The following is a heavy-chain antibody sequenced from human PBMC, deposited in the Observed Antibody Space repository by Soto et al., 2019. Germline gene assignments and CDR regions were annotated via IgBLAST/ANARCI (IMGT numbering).Heavy chain of an antibody. CDR1: GFTVSSYW. V-gene: IGHV3-7*01. Sequence: EVQLVESGGGLVQPGGSLRLSCAASGFTVSSYWMSWVRQAPGKGLEWGANIKQDGSEKYYVGSVKGRFTISRDNAKNSLYLQMNSLRAEDTAVYYCARQARIGSDYFDVWGQGTLVTVSS. CDR3: ARQARIGSDYFDV. CDR2: IKQDGSEK. D-gene: IGHD2-15*01. J-gene: IGHJ4*02.